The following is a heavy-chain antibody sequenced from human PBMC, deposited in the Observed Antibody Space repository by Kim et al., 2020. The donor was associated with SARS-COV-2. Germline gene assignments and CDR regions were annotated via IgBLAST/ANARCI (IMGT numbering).Heavy chain of an antibody. J-gene: IGHJ4*02. V-gene: IGHV3-48*02. CDR2: ISSSSSTI. Sequence: GGSLRLSCAASGFTFSSYSMNWVRQAPGKGLEWVSYISSSSSTIYYADSVKGRFTISRDNAKNSLYLQMNSLRDEDTAVYYCARSFLYGSGSYGAFDYWGQGTLVTVSS. CDR1: GFTFSSYS. CDR3: ARSFLYGSGSYGAFDY. D-gene: IGHD3-10*01.